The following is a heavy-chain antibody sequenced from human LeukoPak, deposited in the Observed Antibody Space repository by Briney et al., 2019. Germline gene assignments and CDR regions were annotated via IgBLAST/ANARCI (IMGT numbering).Heavy chain of an antibody. CDR3: ARVGYYDSSGPNWFDP. Sequence: GASVKVSCKASGHTFTNYGITWVRQAPGQGLEWMGWISAYNGNTNYAQKLQGRVTMTTDTSTSTAYMELRSLRSDDTAVYYCARVGYYDSSGPNWFDPWGQGTLVTVSS. D-gene: IGHD3-22*01. CDR2: ISAYNGNT. J-gene: IGHJ5*02. V-gene: IGHV1-18*01. CDR1: GHTFTNYG.